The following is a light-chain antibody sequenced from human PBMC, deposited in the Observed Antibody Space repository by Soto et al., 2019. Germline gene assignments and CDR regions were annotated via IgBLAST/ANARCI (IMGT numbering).Light chain of an antibody. Sequence: DIVMTQSPDSLAVSLGERATINCKSSQSLLYNSNNKNYLAWFQQKSGQPPKLLIYWASTRESGVPDRFSGSGYGKDFTLTVSSLQAEDVAVYYCQQYYNGPWTFGQGTRVEIK. CDR2: WAS. CDR3: QQYYNGPWT. CDR1: QSLLYNSNNKNY. J-gene: IGKJ1*01. V-gene: IGKV4-1*01.